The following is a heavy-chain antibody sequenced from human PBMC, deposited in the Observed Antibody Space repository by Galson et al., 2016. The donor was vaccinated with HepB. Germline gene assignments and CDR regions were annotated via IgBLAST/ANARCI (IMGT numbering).Heavy chain of an antibody. CDR3: AKLSRAESLGEFSSS. Sequence: SLRLSCAASGFPFSDCAMGWVRQAPGIGLEWVSGISGGGTTTYYADSVRGRFTISRDNSMNTVNLQMSSLRVEDTAIYYCAKLSRAESLGEFSSSGGQGTLVTVSS. D-gene: IGHD3-16*02. V-gene: IGHV3-23*01. CDR1: GFPFSDCA. CDR2: ISGGGTTT. J-gene: IGHJ4*02.